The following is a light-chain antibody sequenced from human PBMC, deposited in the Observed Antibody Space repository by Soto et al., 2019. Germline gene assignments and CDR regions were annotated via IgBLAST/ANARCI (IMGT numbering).Light chain of an antibody. Sequence: EIVLTQSPGTLSLSPGERATLSCRASQSVSSSYLAWYQQKPGQAPRLRIYGASSRATAIPDRFSGSRSGTDFTLTISSLEPEDFAVYYCQQYGRSPRTFGQGTKVEMK. V-gene: IGKV3-20*01. J-gene: IGKJ1*01. CDR3: QQYGRSPRT. CDR2: GAS. CDR1: QSVSSSY.